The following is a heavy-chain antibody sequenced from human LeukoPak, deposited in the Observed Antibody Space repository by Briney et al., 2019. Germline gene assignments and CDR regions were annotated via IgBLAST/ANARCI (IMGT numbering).Heavy chain of an antibody. CDR3: ARDDTYYYDSSGIDY. CDR2: ISAYNGNT. V-gene: IGHV1-18*01. D-gene: IGHD3-22*01. J-gene: IGHJ4*02. Sequence: ASVKVSCKASGYTFTSYGMSWVRQAPGQGLEWMGWISAYNGNTNYAQKLQGRVTMTTDTSTSTAYIELRSLRSDDTAVYYCARDDTYYYDSSGIDYWGQGTLVTVSS. CDR1: GYTFTSYG.